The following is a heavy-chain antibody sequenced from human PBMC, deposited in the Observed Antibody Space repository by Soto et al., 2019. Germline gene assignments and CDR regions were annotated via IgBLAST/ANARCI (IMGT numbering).Heavy chain of an antibody. J-gene: IGHJ4*02. CDR1: GFTFSDYY. Sequence: QVQLVESGGGLVKPGGSLRLSCAASGFTFSDYYMGWIRQAPGRGLEWLSYISIASSTIYYADSVKGRFSISRDNDKNSLYLQLSSLRAEDTAVYFCARERARVFDSWGQGTLVTVSS. CDR2: ISIASSTI. V-gene: IGHV3-11*01. CDR3: ARERARVFDS.